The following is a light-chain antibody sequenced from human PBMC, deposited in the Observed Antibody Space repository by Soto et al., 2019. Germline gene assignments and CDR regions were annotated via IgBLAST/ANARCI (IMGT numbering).Light chain of an antibody. Sequence: TLSPGTLSLYPRDRASLSCMASQNLSRYFLAWYQHKPGQAPRLLIYGASTRAPGFPARFSGSGSGTDFTLTISSLQSEDFAVYYCQQYNNWPWPVGQGSKVDI. J-gene: IGKJ1*01. CDR3: QQYNNWPWP. CDR1: QNLSRY. V-gene: IGKV3-15*01. CDR2: GAS.